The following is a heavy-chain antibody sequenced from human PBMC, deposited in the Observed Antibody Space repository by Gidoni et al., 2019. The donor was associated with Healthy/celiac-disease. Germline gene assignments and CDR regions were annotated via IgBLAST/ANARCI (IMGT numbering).Heavy chain of an antibody. Sequence: EVQLVESGGGLVKPGGSLRLSCAASGFNFSNAWMSWVRQAPGKGLEWVGRIKSKTDGGTTDYAAPVKGRFTISRDDSKNTLYLQMNSLKTEDTAVYYCTTADYYDSSGYYYAFDIWGQGTMVTVSS. CDR1: GFNFSNAW. J-gene: IGHJ3*02. CDR2: IKSKTDGGTT. CDR3: TTADYYDSSGYYYAFDI. D-gene: IGHD3-22*01. V-gene: IGHV3-15*01.